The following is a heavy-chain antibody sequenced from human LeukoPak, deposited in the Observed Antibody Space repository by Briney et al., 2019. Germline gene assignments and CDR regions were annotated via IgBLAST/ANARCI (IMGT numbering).Heavy chain of an antibody. CDR2: IYPGDSDT. J-gene: IGHJ4*02. CDR1: GYSSTYYW. D-gene: IGHD1-1*01. CDR3: ARQDGNSKYYFDY. V-gene: IGHV5-51*01. Sequence: GESLKISCKGSGYSSTYYWIGWVRQMPGKGLEWMGIIYPGDSDTRYRPSFQGQVTISVDKSINTAYLQWSSLKASDTAMYYCARQDGNSKYYFDYWGQGTLVTVSS.